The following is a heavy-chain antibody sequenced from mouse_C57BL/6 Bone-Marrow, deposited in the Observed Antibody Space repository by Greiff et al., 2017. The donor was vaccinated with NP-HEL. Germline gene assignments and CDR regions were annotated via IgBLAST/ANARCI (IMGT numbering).Heavy chain of an antibody. CDR1: GFNIKDYY. V-gene: IGHV14-1*01. CDR2: IDPEDGDT. CDR3: THRGPYYGSAMDY. Sequence: EVQLQQSGAELVRPGASVKLSCTASGFNIKDYYMHWVKQRPEQGLEWIGRIDPEDGDTEYAPKFQGKATMTADTSSNTAYLQLSSLTSEDTAVYYCTHRGPYYGSAMDYWGQGTSVTVSS. J-gene: IGHJ4*01. D-gene: IGHD1-1*01.